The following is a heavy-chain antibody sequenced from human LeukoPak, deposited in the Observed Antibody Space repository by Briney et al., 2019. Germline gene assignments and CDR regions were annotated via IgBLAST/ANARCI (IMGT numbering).Heavy chain of an antibody. CDR3: AKAGDIVVVVAAVDY. D-gene: IGHD2-15*01. V-gene: IGHV3-23*01. CDR1: GFTFSSYA. CDR2: ISGSGGTT. Sequence: GGSLRLSCAASGFTFSSYAMNWVRQAPGKGLDWVSAISGSGGTTYYADSVKGRFTISRDNSKNTLYLQMDSLRAEDTAVYSCAKAGDIVVVVAAVDYWGQGTLVTVSS. J-gene: IGHJ4*02.